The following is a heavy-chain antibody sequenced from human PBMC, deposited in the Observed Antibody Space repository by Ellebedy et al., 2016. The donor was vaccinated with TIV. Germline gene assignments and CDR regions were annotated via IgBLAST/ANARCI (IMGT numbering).Heavy chain of an antibody. CDR3: AREGYDILTGYSGAFDL. J-gene: IGHJ3*01. CDR1: GDSIRDYY. D-gene: IGHD3-9*01. CDR2: IYSSGST. Sequence: MPSETLSLTCTVSGDSIRDYYWSWIRQPAGKGLEWIGRIYSSGSTNNNPSLKSRVSMSVDTSKNQFSLHMSSVTDADTAVYYCAREGYDILTGYSGAFDLWGQGTMVTVSS. V-gene: IGHV4-4*07.